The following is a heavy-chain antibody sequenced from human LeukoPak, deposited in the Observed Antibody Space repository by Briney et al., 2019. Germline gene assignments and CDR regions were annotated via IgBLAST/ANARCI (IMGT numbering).Heavy chain of an antibody. Sequence: SETLSLTCTVSGASITSYYWSWIRQTAGKGLEWVGRIYTSGSADYNPSLASRVSISVDTSKNQFSLNLRSVTAADTAVYYCASGRVYSSSWYPFDYWGQGTLVTVSS. J-gene: IGHJ4*02. CDR2: IYTSGSA. CDR3: ASGRVYSSSWYPFDY. D-gene: IGHD6-13*01. V-gene: IGHV4-4*07. CDR1: GASITSYY.